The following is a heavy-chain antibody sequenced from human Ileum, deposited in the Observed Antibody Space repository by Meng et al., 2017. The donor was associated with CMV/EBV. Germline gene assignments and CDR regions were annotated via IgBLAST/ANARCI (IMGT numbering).Heavy chain of an antibody. D-gene: IGHD1-26*01. CDR2: MYFSGIA. J-gene: IGHJ4*02. CDR1: GDPISSGRHS. Sequence: QVPLHQWGAGLLKPAETLSLTGTASGDPISSGRHSWAWFRQPPGKRLEWIGSMYFSGIADYNPSLKSRVTISLHATQKQFSLRLTSVTAADSAVYFCARDLTNKWFYYWGQGTLVTVSS. V-gene: IGHV4-39*07. CDR3: ARDLTNKWFYY.